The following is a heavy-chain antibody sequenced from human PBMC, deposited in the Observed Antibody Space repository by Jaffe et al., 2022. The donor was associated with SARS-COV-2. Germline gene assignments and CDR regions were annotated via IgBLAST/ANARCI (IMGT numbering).Heavy chain of an antibody. CDR2: MYISGNT. CDR3: ARGAHSIAAGKNWFDP. Sequence: QVQLQESGPGLVKPSQTLSLTCTVSGDSISSGSYYWSWIRQPAGKGLEWIGRMYISGNTNYNPSLKSRVTISVDTSKNQFSLKLSSVTAADTAVYYCARGAHSIAAGKNWFDPWGQGTLVTVSS. J-gene: IGHJ5*02. V-gene: IGHV4-61*02. CDR1: GDSISSGSYY. D-gene: IGHD6-6*01.